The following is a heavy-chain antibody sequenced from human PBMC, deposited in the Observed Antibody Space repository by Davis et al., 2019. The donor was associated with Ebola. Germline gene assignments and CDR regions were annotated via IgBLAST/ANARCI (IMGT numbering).Heavy chain of an antibody. D-gene: IGHD4-23*01. CDR3: ARGRLRWSRPYAFDI. J-gene: IGHJ3*02. Sequence: SETLSLTCTVSGGSISSGGYYWSWIRQHPGKGLEWIGYIYYSGSTYYNPSLKSRVTISVDTSKNQFSLKLSSVTAADTAVYYCARGRLRWSRPYAFDIWGQGTMVTVSS. CDR2: IYYSGST. CDR1: GGSISSGGYY. V-gene: IGHV4-31*03.